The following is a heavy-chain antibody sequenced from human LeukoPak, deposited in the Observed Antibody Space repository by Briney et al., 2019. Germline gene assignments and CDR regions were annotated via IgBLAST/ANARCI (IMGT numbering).Heavy chain of an antibody. J-gene: IGHJ4*02. CDR1: GFLFSTYP. V-gene: IGHV3-23*01. D-gene: IGHD2-15*01. CDR2: ISNSGDST. CDR3: ANERCSGRSCSSTPDY. Sequence: GGSLTLSCSASGFLFSTYPMSRARQAPGKGLEWVSGISNSGDSTYYADSVKGRFTISRDYTRKTVDLQVNSLSADDSAVYYCANERCSGRSCSSTPDYWGQGNPVTVSS.